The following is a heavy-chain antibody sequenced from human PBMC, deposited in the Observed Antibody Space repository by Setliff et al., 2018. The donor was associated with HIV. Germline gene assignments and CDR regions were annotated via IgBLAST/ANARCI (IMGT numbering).Heavy chain of an antibody. V-gene: IGHV1-2*02. D-gene: IGHD1-1*01. Sequence: GASVKVSCKASGYSFTDYFMHWVRQAPGQGLEWMGWISPNNGDKNIPQSFQGRVTMTRDTSINTAHMELSGLRSDDTAMYYCARQLSNSFDYWGQGTLVTVSS. CDR2: ISPNNGDK. CDR1: GYSFTDYF. CDR3: ARQLSNSFDY. J-gene: IGHJ4*02.